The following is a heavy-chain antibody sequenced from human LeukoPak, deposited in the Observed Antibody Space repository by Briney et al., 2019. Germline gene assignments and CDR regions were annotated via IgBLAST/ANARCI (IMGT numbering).Heavy chain of an antibody. Sequence: SETLSLTCTVSGASFNSDDQYWNWIRQSPGQGLEWIGSIHPSGMLYNNPSLESPVTMSRDTSKNQFSLNLNSVTAADTAVYFCSRGLDSRKLGYWGQGILVTVSS. V-gene: IGHV4-31*01. D-gene: IGHD3-22*01. CDR1: GASFNSDDQY. CDR2: IHPSGML. CDR3: SRGLDSRKLGY. J-gene: IGHJ4*02.